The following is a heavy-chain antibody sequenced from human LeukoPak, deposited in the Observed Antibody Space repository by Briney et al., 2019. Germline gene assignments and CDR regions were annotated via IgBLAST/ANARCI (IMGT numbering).Heavy chain of an antibody. CDR2: FDPEDGET. CDR1: GYTLTELS. V-gene: IGHV1-24*01. D-gene: IGHD3-3*01. CDR3: ARDHRATYYDFWSGYSYYFDY. Sequence: ASVKVSCKVSGYTLTELSMHWVRQAPGKGLEWMGGFDPEDGETIYAQKFQGRVTMTEDTSTDTAYMELSSLRSEDTAVYYCARDHRATYYDFWSGYSYYFDYWGQGTLVTVSS. J-gene: IGHJ4*02.